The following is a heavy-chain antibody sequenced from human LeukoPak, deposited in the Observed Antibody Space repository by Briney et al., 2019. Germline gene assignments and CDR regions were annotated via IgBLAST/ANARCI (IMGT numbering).Heavy chain of an antibody. V-gene: IGHV3-7*01. CDR3: ARDMTGYCTSSSCFGGLCDY. CDR1: GFTFSSYW. D-gene: IGHD2-2*01. J-gene: IGHJ4*02. Sequence: PGGSLRLSCAASGFTFSSYWMSWVRQAPGKELEWVANIKQDGSEKSYVDSVKGRFAISRDNAKNSLYLQMNSLRAEDTAVYFCARDMTGYCTSSSCFGGLCDYWGQGTLVTVSS. CDR2: IKQDGSEK.